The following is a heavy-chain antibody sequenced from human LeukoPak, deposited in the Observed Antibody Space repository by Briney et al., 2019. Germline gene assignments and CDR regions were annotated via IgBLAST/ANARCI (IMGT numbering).Heavy chain of an antibody. CDR1: GYTFTSYG. CDR2: INPNSGGT. J-gene: IGHJ4*02. D-gene: IGHD3-22*01. V-gene: IGHV1-2*02. CDR3: ARAAVDSSGHDY. Sequence: ASVKVSCKASGYTFTSYGISWVRQAPGQGLEWMGWINPNSGGTNYAQKFQGRVTMTRDTSISTAYMELSRLRSDDTAVYYCARAAVDSSGHDYWGQGTLVTVSS.